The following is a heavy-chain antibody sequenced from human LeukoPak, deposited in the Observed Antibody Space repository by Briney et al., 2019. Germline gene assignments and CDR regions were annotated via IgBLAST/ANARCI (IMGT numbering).Heavy chain of an antibody. J-gene: IGHJ5*02. Sequence: PSETLSLTCTVTGGSISGYDWNWIRQSPGKGLEWIGNIFYTGNVDYNPSLQSRVTISVDTSKNEISLILRSVTAADTAVYYCARKTYCSGGRCYGENWFDPWGQGTLVTVSS. CDR1: GGSISGYD. V-gene: IGHV4-59*08. CDR3: ARKTYCSGGRCYGENWFDP. CDR2: IFYTGNV. D-gene: IGHD2-15*01.